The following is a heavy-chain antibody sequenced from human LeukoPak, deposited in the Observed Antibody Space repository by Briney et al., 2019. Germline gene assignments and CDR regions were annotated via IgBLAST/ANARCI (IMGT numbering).Heavy chain of an antibody. V-gene: IGHV4-39*01. CDR3: AMHRWFYYHMDV. Sequence: SETLSLTCTVSGGSISISSYYWRRIRQPPGKRLEWIGSIYYSGSTYYNPSLRSRVTISVDTSRNQFSLKLTSVTAADTGVYYCAMHRWFYYHMDVWGNGTTVTVSS. CDR2: IYYSGST. CDR1: GGSISISSYY. D-gene: IGHD3-10*01. J-gene: IGHJ6*03.